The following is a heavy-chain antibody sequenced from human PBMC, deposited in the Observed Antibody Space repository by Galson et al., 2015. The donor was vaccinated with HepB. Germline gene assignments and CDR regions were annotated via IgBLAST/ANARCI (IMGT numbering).Heavy chain of an antibody. CDR3: AKESTVTTKNWFDP. Sequence: SLRLSCAASGFGFSSYGMHWVRQAPGKGLEWVSFIRYDGTNEYYADSVKGRFTISRDNSKNTLYLQMNSLRAEDTAVYYCAKESTVTTKNWFDPWGQGTLVTVSS. D-gene: IGHD4-17*01. CDR2: IRYDGTNE. CDR1: GFGFSSYG. J-gene: IGHJ5*02. V-gene: IGHV3-30*02.